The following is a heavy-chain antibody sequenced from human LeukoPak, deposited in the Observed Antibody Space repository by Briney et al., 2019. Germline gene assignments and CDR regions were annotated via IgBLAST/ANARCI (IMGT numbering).Heavy chain of an antibody. D-gene: IGHD6-19*01. CDR1: GFNVSSHH. J-gene: IGHJ6*03. Sequence: GGSLRLSCAVSGFNVSSHHMNWVRQAPGKGLEWVSYISSSSSTIYYADSVKGRFTISRDNAKNSLYLQMNSLRAEDTAVYYCAREGGEQWLVTYYYYMDVWGKGTTVTVSS. V-gene: IGHV3-48*04. CDR2: ISSSSSTI. CDR3: AREGGEQWLVTYYYYMDV.